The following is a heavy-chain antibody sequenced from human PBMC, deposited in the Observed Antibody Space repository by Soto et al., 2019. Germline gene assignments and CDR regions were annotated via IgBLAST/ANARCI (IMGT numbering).Heavy chain of an antibody. D-gene: IGHD2-15*01. CDR3: AKRKILPVAATSWFDP. CDR1: GFTFSSYG. CDR2: ISYDGSNK. V-gene: IGHV3-30*18. J-gene: IGHJ5*02. Sequence: PGGSLRLSCAASGFTFSSYGMHWVRQAPGKGLEWVAVISYDGSNKYYADSVKGRFTISRDNSKNTLYLQMNSLRAEDTAVYYCAKRKILPVAATSWFDPWGQGTLVTVSS.